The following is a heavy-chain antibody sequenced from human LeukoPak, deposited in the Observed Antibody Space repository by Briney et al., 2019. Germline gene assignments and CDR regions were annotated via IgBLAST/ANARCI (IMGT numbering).Heavy chain of an antibody. CDR1: GFTVSRNY. Sequence: GGSLRLSCAASGFTVSRNYMSWVRQAPGKGLEWVSVIYSGGRTYYSDSVKGRFTISRDNSKNTLYLQMNSLRAEDTAVYYCARAGPSSSWHQFDYWGQGTLVTVSS. J-gene: IGHJ4*02. CDR2: IYSGGRT. CDR3: ARAGPSSSWHQFDY. V-gene: IGHV3-66*01. D-gene: IGHD6-13*01.